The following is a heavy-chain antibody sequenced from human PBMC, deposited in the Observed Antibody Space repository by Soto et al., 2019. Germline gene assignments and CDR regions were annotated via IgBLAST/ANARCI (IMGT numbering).Heavy chain of an antibody. CDR3: AKVPIFGVVIRGYYFDY. D-gene: IGHD3-3*01. Sequence: GGSLRLSCAASGFTFSSYAMSWVRQAPGKGLEWVSAISGSGGSTYYADSVKGRFTISRDNSKNTLYLQMNSLRAEDTAVYYCAKVPIFGVVIRGYYFDYWGQGTLVTVSS. CDR2: ISGSGGST. V-gene: IGHV3-23*01. J-gene: IGHJ4*02. CDR1: GFTFSSYA.